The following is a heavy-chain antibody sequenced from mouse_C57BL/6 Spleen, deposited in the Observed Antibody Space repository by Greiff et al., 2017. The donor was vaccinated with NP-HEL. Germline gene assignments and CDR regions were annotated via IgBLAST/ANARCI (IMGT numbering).Heavy chain of an antibody. CDR3: ARAYGSRLWYFDV. J-gene: IGHJ1*03. CDR1: GYTFTSYW. Sequence: VQLQQPGAELVKPGASVKLSCKASGYTFTSYWMQWVKQRPGQGLEWIGVIDPSDSYTNYNQKFKGKATLTVDTSSSTAYMQLSSLTSEDSAVYYGARAYGSRLWYFDVWGTGTTVTVSS. CDR2: IDPSDSYT. V-gene: IGHV1-50*01. D-gene: IGHD1-1*01.